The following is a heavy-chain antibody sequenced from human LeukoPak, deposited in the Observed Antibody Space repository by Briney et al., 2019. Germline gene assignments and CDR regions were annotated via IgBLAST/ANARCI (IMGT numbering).Heavy chain of an antibody. J-gene: IGHJ4*02. CDR3: ARSQGIAVAGIDY. Sequence: GGSLRLSCAASGFTFSSYGTHWVRQAPGKGLEWVAVIWYDGSNKYYADSVKGRFTISRDNSKNTLYLQMNSLRAEDTTVYYCARSQGIAVAGIDYWGQGTLVTVSS. V-gene: IGHV3-33*01. CDR2: IWYDGSNK. CDR1: GFTFSSYG. D-gene: IGHD6-19*01.